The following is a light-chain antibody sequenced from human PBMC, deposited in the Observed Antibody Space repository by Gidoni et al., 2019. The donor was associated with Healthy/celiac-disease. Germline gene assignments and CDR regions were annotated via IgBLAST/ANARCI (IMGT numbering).Light chain of an antibody. CDR2: AAS. CDR1: QGISSY. J-gene: IGKJ3*01. CDR3: QQLNSYPVT. V-gene: IGKV1-9*01. Sequence: DIQLTQSPSFLSASVGDKVTITCRASQGISSYLAWYQQKPGKAPKLLIYAASTLQSGVPSRFSGSGSGTEFTLTISSLQPEDFATYYCQQLNSYPVTFXPXTKVXIK.